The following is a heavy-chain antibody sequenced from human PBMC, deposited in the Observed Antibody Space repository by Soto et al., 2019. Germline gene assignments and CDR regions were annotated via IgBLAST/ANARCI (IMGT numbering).Heavy chain of an antibody. D-gene: IGHD3-22*01. CDR3: ARVAYYYDSSGYIHYFDY. CDR2: IYYSGST. J-gene: IGHJ4*02. Sequence: PSETLSLTCTVSGGSISSYYWSWIRQPPGKGLEWIGYIYYSGSTNYNPSLKSRVTISVDTSKNQFSLKLSSVTAADTAVYYCARVAYYYDSSGYIHYFDYWGQGTLVTVYS. CDR1: GGSISSYY. V-gene: IGHV4-59*01.